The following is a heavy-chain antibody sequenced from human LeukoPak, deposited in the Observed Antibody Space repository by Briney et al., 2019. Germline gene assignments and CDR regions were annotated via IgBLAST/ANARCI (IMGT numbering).Heavy chain of an antibody. D-gene: IGHD6-13*01. CDR3: ARDHEQLVLDY. CDR2: ISSNGGST. CDR1: GFTFSSYA. Sequence: PGGSLRLSCAASGFTFSSYAMHWVRQAPRKGLEYVSAISSNGGSTYYANSVKGRFTISRDNSKNTLYLQMGSLRAEDMAVYYCARDHEQLVLDYWGQGTLVTVSS. V-gene: IGHV3-64*01. J-gene: IGHJ4*02.